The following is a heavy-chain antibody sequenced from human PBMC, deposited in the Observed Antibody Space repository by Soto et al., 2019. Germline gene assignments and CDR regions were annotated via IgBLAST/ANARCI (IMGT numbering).Heavy chain of an antibody. D-gene: IGHD2-21*02. J-gene: IGHJ4*02. V-gene: IGHV1-3*01. Sequence: VSCKASGYTFTSYGVHWVRQAPGQRLEWMGWINAGNGNTRYSQKFQGRVTINRDTSASTAYMDMSSLRAEDTAVYYCARDRAFCGGDCYPGYFDYWGQGILVTVSS. CDR1: GYTFTSYG. CDR2: INAGNGNT. CDR3: ARDRAFCGGDCYPGYFDY.